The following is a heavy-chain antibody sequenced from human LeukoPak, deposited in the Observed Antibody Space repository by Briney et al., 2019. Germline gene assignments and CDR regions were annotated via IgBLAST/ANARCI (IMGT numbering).Heavy chain of an antibody. J-gene: IGHJ6*02. V-gene: IGHV3-11*01. Sequence: GGSLRLSCAASGFTFSDYYMSWIRQAPGKGLEWVSYISSSGSTIYYADSVKGRFTISRDNAKNSLYLQMNSLRAEDTAVYYCAREWQVGATSTYTGMGAWGQGTTVTVSS. CDR1: GFTFSDYY. CDR2: ISSSGSTI. CDR3: AREWQVGATSTYTGMGA. D-gene: IGHD1-26*01.